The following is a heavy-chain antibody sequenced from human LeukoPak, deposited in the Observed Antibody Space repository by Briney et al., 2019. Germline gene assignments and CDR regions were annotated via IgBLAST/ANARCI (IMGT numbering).Heavy chain of an antibody. J-gene: IGHJ5*02. Sequence: ASETLSLTCAVYGGSFSGYYWSWIRQPPGKGLEWIGEINHSGSTNYNPSLKSRVTISVDTSKNQFSLKLSSVTAADTAVYYCARLRDCSSTSCYTGWFDPWGQGTLVTVSS. CDR1: GGSFSGYY. D-gene: IGHD2-2*02. CDR2: INHSGST. CDR3: ARLRDCSSTSCYTGWFDP. V-gene: IGHV4-34*01.